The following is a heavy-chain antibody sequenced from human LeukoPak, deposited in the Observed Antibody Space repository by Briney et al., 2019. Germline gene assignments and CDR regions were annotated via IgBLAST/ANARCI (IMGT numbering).Heavy chain of an antibody. Sequence: GGSLRLSCAASGFTFSSYCMHWVRQAPGKGLEWVSAISGSGGSTYYADSVKGRFTISRDNSKNTLYLQMNSLRAEDTAVYYCAKDLRTTYGGYYFDYWGQGSLVTVSS. CDR1: GFTFSSYC. CDR2: ISGSGGST. CDR3: AKDLRTTYGGYYFDY. V-gene: IGHV3-23*01. D-gene: IGHD2-8*01. J-gene: IGHJ4*02.